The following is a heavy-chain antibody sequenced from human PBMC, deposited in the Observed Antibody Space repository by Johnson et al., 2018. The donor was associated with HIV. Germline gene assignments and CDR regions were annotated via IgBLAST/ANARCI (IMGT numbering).Heavy chain of an antibody. CDR1: GFTVSNNF. J-gene: IGHJ3*02. D-gene: IGHD6-19*01. Sequence: VQLVESGGGVVQPGGSLRLSCAASGFTVSNNFMNWVRQAPGKGLEWVSLIYSGGNTYYADSVRGRFTISRDNFKNTLYLQMNSLRAEDTAVYYCARGKKQWLDEDAFDIWGQGTMVTVSS. V-gene: IGHV3-66*01. CDR2: IYSGGNT. CDR3: ARGKKQWLDEDAFDI.